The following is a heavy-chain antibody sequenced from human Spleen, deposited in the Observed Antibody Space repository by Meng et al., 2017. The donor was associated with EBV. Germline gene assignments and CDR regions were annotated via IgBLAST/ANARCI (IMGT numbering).Heavy chain of an antibody. J-gene: IGHJ5*02. D-gene: IGHD5-12*01. CDR1: GASVSSGSYH. CDR3: ARDQSGLSGFGP. CDR2: IYYSGST. Sequence: QVQLHEAGPELVKPSETLSLTCTVSGASVSSGSYHWNWIRQPPGKGLEWIGDIYYSGSTNYNPSLKSRVTISVDTSKNQFSLKLRSVTAADTAVYYCARDQSGLSGFGPWGQGTLVTVSS. V-gene: IGHV4-61*01.